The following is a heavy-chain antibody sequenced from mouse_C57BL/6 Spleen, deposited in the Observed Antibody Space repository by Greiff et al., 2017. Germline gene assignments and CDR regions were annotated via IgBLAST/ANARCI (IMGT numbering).Heavy chain of an antibody. J-gene: IGHJ1*03. V-gene: IGHV1-54*01. D-gene: IGHD1-1*01. CDR2: INPGSGGT. CDR1: GYAFTNYL. Sequence: QVQLQQSGAELVRPGTSVKVSCKASGYAFTNYLIEWVKQRPGQGLEWIGVINPGSGGTNYNEKFKGKATLTADKSSSTAYMQLSSLTSEDSAVYFCARGYYYGSSYWYFDVWGTGTTVTVSS. CDR3: ARGYYYGSSYWYFDV.